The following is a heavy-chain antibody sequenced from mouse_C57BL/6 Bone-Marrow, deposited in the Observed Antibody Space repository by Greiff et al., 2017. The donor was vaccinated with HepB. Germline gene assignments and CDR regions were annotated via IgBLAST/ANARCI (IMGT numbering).Heavy chain of an antibody. Sequence: VQLQQPGAELVKPGASVKLSCKASGYTFTSYWMHWVKQRPGQGLEWIGMIHPNSGSTNYNEKFKSKATLTVDKSSSTAYMQLSSLTSEDSAVYYCARFGDGYHYYYAMDYWGQGTSVTVSS. CDR1: GYTFTSYW. CDR2: IHPNSGST. V-gene: IGHV1-64*01. D-gene: IGHD2-3*01. CDR3: ARFGDGYHYYYAMDY. J-gene: IGHJ4*01.